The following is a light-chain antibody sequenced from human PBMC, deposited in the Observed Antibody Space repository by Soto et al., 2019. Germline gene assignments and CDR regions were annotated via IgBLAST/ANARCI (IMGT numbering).Light chain of an antibody. Sequence: DIQMTQSPSTLSASVGDRVTITCRASQSISSWLAWYQQKPGKAPKLLIYKASSLESGVPSRFSGIGSGTEVTLTISSLQPDDFATYYCQQYNSYPYTFGQGTKLEIK. V-gene: IGKV1-5*03. CDR3: QQYNSYPYT. J-gene: IGKJ2*01. CDR1: QSISSW. CDR2: KAS.